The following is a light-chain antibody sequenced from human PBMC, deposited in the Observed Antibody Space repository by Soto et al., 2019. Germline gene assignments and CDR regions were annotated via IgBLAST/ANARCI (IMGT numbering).Light chain of an antibody. CDR1: SSDIGAYKF. Sequence: QSALTQPPSASGSPGQSVAISCTGTSSDIGAYKFVSWYQQHPGKAPKLIIYEVSRRPSGVPDRFSGSKSGNTASLTVSGLLAEDEADYYSSLYAGTNSVVFGGGTKLTVL. CDR2: EVS. J-gene: IGLJ2*01. CDR3: SLYAGTNSVV. V-gene: IGLV2-8*01.